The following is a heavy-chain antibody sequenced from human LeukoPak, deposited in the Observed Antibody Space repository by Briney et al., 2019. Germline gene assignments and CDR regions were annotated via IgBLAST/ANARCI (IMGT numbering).Heavy chain of an antibody. CDR1: GFTFSGYR. CDR3: ARDQGIFDY. V-gene: IGHV3-21*01. CDR2: ISGSSSYI. J-gene: IGHJ4*02. Sequence: PGGSLRLSCAASGFTFSGYRMNWVRQAPGKGLEWVSSISGSSSYIYYTDSVKGRFTISRDNAKNSLVLQMNSLRAEDTGVYYCARDQGIFDYWGQGTLVTVSS.